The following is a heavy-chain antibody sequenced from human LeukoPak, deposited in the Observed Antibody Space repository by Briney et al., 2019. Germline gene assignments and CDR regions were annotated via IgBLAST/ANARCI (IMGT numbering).Heavy chain of an antibody. CDR3: ARGEPTRRRDGYNWDY. V-gene: IGHV1-18*01. CDR1: GYTFTSYG. Sequence: ASVKVSCKASGYTFTSYGISWVRQAPGQGLEWMGWISAYNGNTNYAQKLQGRVTMTTDTSTSKAYMELTSLRSDDTAVYYCARGEPTRRRDGYNWDYWGQGTLVTVSS. J-gene: IGHJ4*02. CDR2: ISAYNGNT. D-gene: IGHD5-24*01.